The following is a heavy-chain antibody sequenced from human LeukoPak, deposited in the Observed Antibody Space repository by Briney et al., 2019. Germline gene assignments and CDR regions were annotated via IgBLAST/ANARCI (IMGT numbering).Heavy chain of an antibody. CDR1: NGSMNSYY. Sequence: SETLSLTCTVANGSMNSYYWNWVRQSPGKGLEWIGRIYNIQYTEYNPSLKSRVSISVDTSKSQFSLNLNSVTAADTAVYYCARAQKGRSGVVPVARNYYSGMDVWGQGTTVTVSS. J-gene: IGHJ6*02. D-gene: IGHD2-2*01. CDR3: ARAQKGRSGVVPVARNYYSGMDV. V-gene: IGHV4-4*09. CDR2: IYNIQYT.